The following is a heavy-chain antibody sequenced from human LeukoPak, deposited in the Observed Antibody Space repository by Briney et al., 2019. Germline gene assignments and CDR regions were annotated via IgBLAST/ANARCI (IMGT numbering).Heavy chain of an antibody. D-gene: IGHD4-17*01. CDR2: IKSKTDGGTT. J-gene: IGHJ4*02. CDR3: TTTHYGDYVLVGFDY. CDR1: GFTFSNAW. V-gene: IGHV3-15*01. Sequence: KPGGSLRLSCAASGFTFSNAWMSWVRQAQGKGLEWVGRIKSKTDGGTTDYAAPVKGRFTISRDDTKNTLYLQINSLKTEDTAVYYCTTTHYGDYVLVGFDYWGQGTLVSVSS.